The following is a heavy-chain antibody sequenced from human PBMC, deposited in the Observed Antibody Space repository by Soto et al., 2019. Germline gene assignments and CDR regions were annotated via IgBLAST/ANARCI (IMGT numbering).Heavy chain of an antibody. J-gene: IGHJ6*02. Sequence: QVQLVESGGGVFQPGRSLRLSCTASGFTLSNFAIHLVRQAPGKGLEWVSVVSSDGTNSYYSDSVRGRFTGSRDNSKSTVSLHMNSLRAEDSAVYYCARPSRAPYLYYNGMDVWGQGTWGIVSS. CDR3: ARPSRAPYLYYNGMDV. V-gene: IGHV3-30*04. D-gene: IGHD1-26*01. CDR1: GFTLSNFA. CDR2: VSSDGTNS.